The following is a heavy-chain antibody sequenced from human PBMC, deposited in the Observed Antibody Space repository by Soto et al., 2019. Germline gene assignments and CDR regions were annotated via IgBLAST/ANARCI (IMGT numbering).Heavy chain of an antibody. Sequence: QVQLVQSGAEEKKPGASVKVSCKASGYTFTNYAMHWVRQAPGQRLEWMGWINDGNGNTKYSQKFQGRVTTTRDTSASTAYMELSSLRSEDTAVYYCARVSGYYLPDYWGQGTLVTVSS. V-gene: IGHV1-3*05. CDR1: GYTFTNYA. D-gene: IGHD5-12*01. J-gene: IGHJ4*02. CDR3: ARVSGYYLPDY. CDR2: INDGNGNT.